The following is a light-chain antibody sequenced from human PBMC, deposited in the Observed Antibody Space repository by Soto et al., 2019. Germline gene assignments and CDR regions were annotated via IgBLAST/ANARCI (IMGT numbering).Light chain of an antibody. CDR3: QQRSNWPPET. CDR1: QSVSSY. V-gene: IGKV3-11*01. CDR2: DAS. J-gene: IGKJ4*01. Sequence: EIVLTQSPATLSLSPGERATLSCRASQSVSSYLAWYQQKPGQAPRLLIYDASNRATGIPARFSGSGSGTDFTLNISSLEAEDFAVYYCQQRSNWPPETFGGGTKVEIK.